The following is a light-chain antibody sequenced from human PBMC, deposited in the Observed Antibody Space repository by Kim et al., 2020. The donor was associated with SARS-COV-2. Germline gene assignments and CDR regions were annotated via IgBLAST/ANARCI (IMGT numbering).Light chain of an antibody. V-gene: IGKV3-15*01. Sequence: EIVMTQSPATLSVSPGERATLSCRASQSVSSNLAWYQQKPGQAPRLLIYGASTRATGIPARFSGSGSGTEFTLTISSLQSEDFAVYHCQQYNNWPLTFGGGTKLEI. J-gene: IGKJ4*01. CDR1: QSVSSN. CDR2: GAS. CDR3: QQYNNWPLT.